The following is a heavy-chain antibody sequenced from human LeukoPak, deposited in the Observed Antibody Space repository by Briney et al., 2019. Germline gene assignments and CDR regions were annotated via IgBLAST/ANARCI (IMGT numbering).Heavy chain of an antibody. CDR3: ASSSSSSDY. V-gene: IGHV3-30-3*01. D-gene: IGHD6-13*01. CDR2: KSYDGGNK. CDR1: GFTFSSYA. J-gene: IGHJ4*02. Sequence: GRSLRLSCAASGFTFSSYAMEWVRQAPGKGLEWVSLKSYDGGNKYYADSVKGRFTISRDNSKNTLYLQMNSLRAEDTAVYYCASSSSSSDYWGQGTLVTVSS.